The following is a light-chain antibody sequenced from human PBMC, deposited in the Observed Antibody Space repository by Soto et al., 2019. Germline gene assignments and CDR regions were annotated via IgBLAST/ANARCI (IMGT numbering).Light chain of an antibody. J-gene: IGKJ2*01. Sequence: DIQMTQSPSALSASVGDRATITCRASQSISSWLAWYQQKPGKAPKLLIYDASTLQSGVPSRYSGSGSGTEFTLTISNLQPDDFATYFCLQDYDFPYTFGQGTKLEI. CDR1: QSISSW. V-gene: IGKV1-5*01. CDR2: DAS. CDR3: LQDYDFPYT.